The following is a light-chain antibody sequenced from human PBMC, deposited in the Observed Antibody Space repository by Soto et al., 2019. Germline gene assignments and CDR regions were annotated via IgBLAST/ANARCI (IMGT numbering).Light chain of an antibody. CDR2: DAS. CDR3: HHRSNWPST. V-gene: IGKV3-11*01. J-gene: IGKJ4*01. CDR1: QSVSWY. Sequence: EIVLTQSQATLSLSPGERATLSCRASQSVSWYLAWYQQKPGQAPRLLIYDASNRATGIPARFSGSGSGTDFTLTITSVEPEACAVSYCHHRSNWPSTLGGGTKVESK.